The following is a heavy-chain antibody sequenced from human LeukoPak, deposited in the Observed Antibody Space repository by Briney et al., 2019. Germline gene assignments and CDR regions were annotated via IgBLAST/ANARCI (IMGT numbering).Heavy chain of an antibody. V-gene: IGHV3-74*01. CDR2: INSAGSSA. Sequence: PGGSLRLSCAASGFTFSSHWMHWVRQAPGKGLVWVSRINSAGSSASYGVSVQGRFTVSRDNAKNTLYLQMDSLRAEDTALYYCARSQTREYYFDYWGQGTLVTVSS. J-gene: IGHJ4*02. CDR3: ARSQTREYYFDY. CDR1: GFTFSSHW. D-gene: IGHD3-10*01.